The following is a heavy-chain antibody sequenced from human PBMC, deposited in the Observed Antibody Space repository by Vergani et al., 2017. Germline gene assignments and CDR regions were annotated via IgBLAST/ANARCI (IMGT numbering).Heavy chain of an antibody. CDR2: IYYSGST. Sequence: QVQLQESGPGLVKPSQTLSPTCTVSGGSISSGDYYWSWIRQPPGKGLEWIGYIYYSGSTYYNPSLKSRVTISVDTSKNQFSLKLSSVTAADTAVYYCARDPDYGSGIYWFDPWGQGTLVTVSS. CDR1: GGSISSGDYY. D-gene: IGHD3-10*01. CDR3: ARDPDYGSGIYWFDP. J-gene: IGHJ5*02. V-gene: IGHV4-30-4*08.